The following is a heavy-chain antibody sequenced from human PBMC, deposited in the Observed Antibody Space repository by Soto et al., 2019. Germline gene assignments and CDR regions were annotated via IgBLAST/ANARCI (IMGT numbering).Heavy chain of an antibody. Sequence: QVQLQESGPGLVRPSETLSLTCTVSGDSVTSGSCYWSWIRQPPGKTLEWIGYIYYSGTANYHPSLSSRVTISLDKSKTQFSLKLSSVTAADTAVYFCARDCRYCVTTAIDYWGQGALVTVSS. CDR2: IYYSGTA. CDR3: ARDCRYCVTTAIDY. CDR1: GDSVTSGSCY. J-gene: IGHJ4*02. D-gene: IGHD4-17*01. V-gene: IGHV4-61*01.